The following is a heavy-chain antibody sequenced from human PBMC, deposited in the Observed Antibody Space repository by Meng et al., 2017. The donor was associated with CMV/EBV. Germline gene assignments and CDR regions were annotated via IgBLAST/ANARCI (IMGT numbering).Heavy chain of an antibody. Sequence: ASVKVSCKTSGYTFTRFHMHWVRQAPGQGLEWMGKIIPSSGSTTYAPRFQGRVTMTRDTSTSTVYMELSSLRSEDTAVYSCARDYGDYVFDYWGQGTTVTVSS. CDR1: GYTFTRFH. J-gene: IGHJ6*02. V-gene: IGHV1-46*01. D-gene: IGHD4-17*01. CDR3: ARDYGDYVFDY. CDR2: IIPSSGST.